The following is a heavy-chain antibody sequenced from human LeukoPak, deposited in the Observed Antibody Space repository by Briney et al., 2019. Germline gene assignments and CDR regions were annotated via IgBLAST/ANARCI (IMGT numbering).Heavy chain of an antibody. D-gene: IGHD2/OR15-2a*01. CDR2: TNPNSGGT. Sequence: ASVKVSCTASAYTFTGNYMYWGRHAPGPGGEWMGWTNPNSGGTNYAQKLQGRVTMTRDTSIRTAYKELSRLRPDDTAVYYCARAIGSIEYWGQGTLVTVSS. V-gene: IGHV1-2*02. J-gene: IGHJ4*02. CDR1: AYTFTGNY. CDR3: ARAIGSIEY.